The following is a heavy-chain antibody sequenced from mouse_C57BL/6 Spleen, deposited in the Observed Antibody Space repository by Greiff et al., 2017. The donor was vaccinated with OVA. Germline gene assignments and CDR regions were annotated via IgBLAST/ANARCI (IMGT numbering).Heavy chain of an antibody. D-gene: IGHD3-2*01. V-gene: IGHV5-4*01. Sequence: EVKLEESGGGLVKPGGSLKLSCAASGFTFSSYAMSWVRQTPEKRLEWVATISDGGSYTYYPDNVKGRFTISRDNAKNTLYLQMSHLKSEDTAMYYCARDDRDYAMDYWGQGTSVTVSS. CDR2: ISDGGSYT. J-gene: IGHJ4*01. CDR1: GFTFSSYA. CDR3: ARDDRDYAMDY.